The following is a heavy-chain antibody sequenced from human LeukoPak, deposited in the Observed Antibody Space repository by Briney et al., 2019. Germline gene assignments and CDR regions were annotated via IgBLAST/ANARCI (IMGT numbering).Heavy chain of an antibody. CDR1: GFTFTTYA. V-gene: IGHV3-23*01. Sequence: GGSLTLSCAASGFTFTTYARTWVRQAPGKGLEWVSTIGGDGGSTYSADSVNGRFTISRDNSEHILYLQMNSLRAEDTAVYYCVKERDGNYRTFIDSWGQGTLVTVSS. D-gene: IGHD1-7*01. CDR2: IGGDGGST. CDR3: VKERDGNYRTFIDS. J-gene: IGHJ4*02.